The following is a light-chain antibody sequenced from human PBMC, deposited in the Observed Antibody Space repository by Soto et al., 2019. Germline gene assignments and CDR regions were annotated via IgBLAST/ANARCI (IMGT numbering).Light chain of an antibody. CDR2: GAF. J-gene: IGKJ1*01. CDR3: QQYNNWPGT. CDR1: QSVRSN. Sequence: EIVMTQSPATLSVSPGERATLSCRASQSVRSNLAWYQQKPGQAPRLLISGAFTRATGISAMFSGSGSGTEFTLTISILQSEDFAVYKCQQYNNWPGTFGKGTKVEIK. V-gene: IGKV3-15*01.